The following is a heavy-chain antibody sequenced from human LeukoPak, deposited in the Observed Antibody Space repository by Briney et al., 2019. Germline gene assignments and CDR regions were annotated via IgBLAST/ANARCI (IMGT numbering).Heavy chain of an antibody. CDR2: IRGTNGGT. CDR3: AKAYGYSSGWYSY. V-gene: IGHV3-23*01. J-gene: IGHJ4*02. D-gene: IGHD6-19*01. CDR1: GFTFRSYA. Sequence: GGSLRLSCAASGFTFRSYAMSWVRQAPGKGLEWVSGIRGTNGGTYYPDSVKGRFTISRDNSKNTLYLQMNSLRVEDTAVYYCAKAYGYSSGWYSYWGQGTLVTVSS.